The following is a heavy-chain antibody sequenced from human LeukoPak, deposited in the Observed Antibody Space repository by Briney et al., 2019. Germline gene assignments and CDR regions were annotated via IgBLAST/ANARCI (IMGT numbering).Heavy chain of an antibody. J-gene: IGHJ4*02. D-gene: IGHD6-19*01. CDR3: ARSVQQWLVDY. CDR2: IYYSGST. Sequence: SXXLSLTCTVSGGSISSYYWSWIRQPPGKGLEWIGYIYYSGSTNYNPSLKRRVTISVDTSKKQFSLKLSSVTAADTAVYYCARSVQQWLVDYWGRGTLVTVSS. CDR1: GGSISSYY. V-gene: IGHV4-59*01.